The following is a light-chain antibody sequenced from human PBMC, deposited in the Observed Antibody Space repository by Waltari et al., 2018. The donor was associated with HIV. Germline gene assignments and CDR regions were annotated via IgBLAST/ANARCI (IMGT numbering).Light chain of an antibody. CDR3: QQSFSTPWT. Sequence: DIKMTQSPSSLSAYMGNRITINCRASQAIKTYLKWYAQRPGEAPKLLIFDATRLHTGVTNRFIGTGSGTHFTLTISSLQPEDSGTYYCQQSFSTPWTFGQGTKV. V-gene: IGKV1-39*01. J-gene: IGKJ1*01. CDR1: QAIKTY. CDR2: DAT.